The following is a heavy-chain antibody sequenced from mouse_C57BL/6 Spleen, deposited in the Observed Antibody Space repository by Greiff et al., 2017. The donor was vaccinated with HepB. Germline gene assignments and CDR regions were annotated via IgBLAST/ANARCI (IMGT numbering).Heavy chain of an antibody. V-gene: IGHV5-16*01. D-gene: IGHD2-4*01. CDR1: GFTFSDYY. J-gene: IGHJ2*01. CDR2: INYDGSST. Sequence: EVNVVESEGGLVQPGSSMKLSCTASGFTFSDYYMAWVRQVPEKGLEWVANINYDGSSTYYLDSLKSRFIISRDNAKNILYLQMSSLKSEDTATYYCARDDYDYNYFDYWGQGTTLTVSS. CDR3: ARDDYDYNYFDY.